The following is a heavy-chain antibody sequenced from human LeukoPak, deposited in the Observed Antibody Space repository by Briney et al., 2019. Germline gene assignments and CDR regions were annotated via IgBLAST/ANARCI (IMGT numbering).Heavy chain of an antibody. D-gene: IGHD3-22*01. Sequence: GRSLRLSCAASGFTFSSYGMHWVRQAPGKGLEWVAVIWYDGSKEYYADSVKGRFTISRDNSKNKVYLQMNSLRAEDTAVYYCAKDLHYDSSAFDYWGQGTLVTVSS. J-gene: IGHJ4*02. CDR1: GFTFSSYG. CDR2: IWYDGSKE. V-gene: IGHV3-33*06. CDR3: AKDLHYDSSAFDY.